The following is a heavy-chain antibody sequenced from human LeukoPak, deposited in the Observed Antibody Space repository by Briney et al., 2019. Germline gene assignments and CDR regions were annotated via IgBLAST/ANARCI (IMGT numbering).Heavy chain of an antibody. CDR1: GGSISSGDYY. Sequence: SRTLSLTCTVSGGSISSGDYYWSWIRQPPGKGLEWIGYIYYSGSTYYNPSLKSRVTISVDTSKNQFSLKLSSVTAADTAVYYCARSKAYSSSWYVIDYWGQGTLVTVSS. J-gene: IGHJ4*02. CDR2: IYYSGST. CDR3: ARSKAYSSSWYVIDY. V-gene: IGHV4-30-4*08. D-gene: IGHD6-13*01.